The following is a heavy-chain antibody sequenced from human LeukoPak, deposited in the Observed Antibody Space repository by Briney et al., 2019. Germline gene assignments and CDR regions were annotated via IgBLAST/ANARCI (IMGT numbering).Heavy chain of an antibody. J-gene: IGHJ4*02. CDR3: ATVPSEYCTNTSCAFDC. V-gene: IGHV5-51*01. D-gene: IGHD2-2*01. Sequence: GESLKISCKGSGYSFTSYWIGWVRQMPGKGLEWMGIICPGDSDTRYSPSFQGQVTISADKSISTAYLQWSSLKASDTAMYYCATVPSEYCTNTSCAFDCWGQGTLVTVSS. CDR1: GYSFTSYW. CDR2: ICPGDSDT.